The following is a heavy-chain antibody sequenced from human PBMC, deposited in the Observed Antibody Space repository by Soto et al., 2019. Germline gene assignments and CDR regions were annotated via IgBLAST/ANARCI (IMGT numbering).Heavy chain of an antibody. CDR2: IYYHGNT. CDR3: ARHDGFSSGWIFDY. D-gene: IGHD6-19*01. CDR1: NITDP. V-gene: IGHV4-39*01. Sequence: NITDPRVRNHKTPGKTLEWIGTIYYHGNTYSNPSLKSRVTISVDTSNNQLSLKLRSVTAADTAVYYCARHDGFSSGWIFDYWGHGTLVTVSS. J-gene: IGHJ4*01.